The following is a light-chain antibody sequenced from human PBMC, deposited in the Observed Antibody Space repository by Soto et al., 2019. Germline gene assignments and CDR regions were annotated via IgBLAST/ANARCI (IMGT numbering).Light chain of an antibody. CDR2: DAS. Sequence: DIQMTQSPSSLSASVGDRVTITCQASQDISNYLNWYQQKPRKAPKLLIDDASNLETGVPSRFSGSGSGTDFTFTISSLQPEDIATYYCQQYDNLPYTFGQGTKLEIK. J-gene: IGKJ2*01. V-gene: IGKV1-33*01. CDR3: QQYDNLPYT. CDR1: QDISNY.